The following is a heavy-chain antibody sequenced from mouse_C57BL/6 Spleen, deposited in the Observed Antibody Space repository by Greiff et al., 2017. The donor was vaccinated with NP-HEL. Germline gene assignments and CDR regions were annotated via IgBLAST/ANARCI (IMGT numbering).Heavy chain of an antibody. Sequence: EVQLVESGGGLVKPGGSLKLSCAASGFTFSDYGMHWVRQAPEKGLEWVAYISSGSSTIYYADTVKGRFTISRDNAKNTLFLQMTSLRSEDTAMYYCARILYGYDTAYWGQGTLVTVSA. CDR1: GFTFSDYG. V-gene: IGHV5-17*01. J-gene: IGHJ3*01. D-gene: IGHD2-2*01. CDR3: ARILYGYDTAY. CDR2: ISSGSSTI.